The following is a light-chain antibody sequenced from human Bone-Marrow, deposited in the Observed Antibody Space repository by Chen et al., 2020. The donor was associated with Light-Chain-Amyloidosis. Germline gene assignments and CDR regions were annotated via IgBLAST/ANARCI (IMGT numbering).Light chain of an antibody. CDR1: SSDVGSYNL. V-gene: IGLV2-23*03. CDR3: CSYAGSNTFGVV. CDR2: EGT. Sequence: QSALTQTASVSVSPGQSVTISCTGTSSDVGSYNLVSCYQQNPGKPPKLIIYEGTKRPPGISSRFSGSQSGNTASLTSSGLQAEDEADYHCCSYAGSNTFGVVFGGGTKLTVL. J-gene: IGLJ2*01.